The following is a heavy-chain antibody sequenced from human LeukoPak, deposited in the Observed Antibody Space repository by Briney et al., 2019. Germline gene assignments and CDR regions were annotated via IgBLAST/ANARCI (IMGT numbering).Heavy chain of an antibody. D-gene: IGHD2-15*01. CDR3: AREPRKAATISFDY. V-gene: IGHV4-34*01. J-gene: IGHJ4*02. CDR2: INHSGST. Sequence: SETLSLTCAVYGGSFSGYYWSWIRQPPGKGLEWIGEINHSGSTNYNPSLKSRVTISVDTSKNQFSLKLSPVTAADTAVYYCAREPRKAATISFDYWGQGTLVTVSS. CDR1: GGSFSGYY.